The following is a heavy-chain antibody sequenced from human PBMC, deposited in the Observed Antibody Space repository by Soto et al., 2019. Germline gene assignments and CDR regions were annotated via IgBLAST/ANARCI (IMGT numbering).Heavy chain of an antibody. CDR2: MYSDDNT. CDR1: GVPVSSID. Sequence: GVPVSSIDMSWVRQAPGKGLECVSIMYSDDNTFYVDSVKGRFIISRDNSKNKVYLQMNSLRADDTAVYYCARGSLYWGQGTLVTVSS. V-gene: IGHV3-66*01. J-gene: IGHJ4*01. CDR3: ARGSLY.